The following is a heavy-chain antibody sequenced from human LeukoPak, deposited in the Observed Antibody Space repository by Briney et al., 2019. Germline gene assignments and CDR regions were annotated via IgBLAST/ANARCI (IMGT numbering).Heavy chain of an antibody. CDR1: GFTFTNYA. D-gene: IGHD2-2*01. V-gene: IGHV3-23*01. J-gene: IGHJ4*02. CDR3: AKNGPYCSTTSCYEGELPFDY. CDR2: ISASGGST. Sequence: GGSLRLSCAASGFTFTNYAMSWVRQAPGKGLEWVSGISASGGSTYYADSVKGRFTISRDNSRNTLFLQMNSLRAEDTAVYFCAKNGPYCSTTSCYEGELPFDYWGQGTLVTVSS.